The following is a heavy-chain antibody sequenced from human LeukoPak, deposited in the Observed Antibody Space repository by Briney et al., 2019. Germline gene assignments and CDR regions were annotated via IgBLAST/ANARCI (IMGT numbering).Heavy chain of an antibody. CDR2: INPSGGST. CDR3: GRVLDYYDGMDV. V-gene: IGHV1-46*01. J-gene: IGHJ6*02. D-gene: IGHD3-3*01. Sequence: ASVTVSCKASGYTFTRYYMHWVRQAPGQGLEWMGIINPSGGSTSYAQKFQGRVTMTRDTVTSTVYMVLSSLRSEDTAVYYCGRVLDYYDGMDVWGQGTTVTVSS. CDR1: GYTFTRYY.